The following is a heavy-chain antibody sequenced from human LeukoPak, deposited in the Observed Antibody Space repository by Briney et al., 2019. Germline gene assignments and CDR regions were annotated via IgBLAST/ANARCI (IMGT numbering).Heavy chain of an antibody. J-gene: IGHJ5*02. D-gene: IGHD3-16*01. CDR1: GVSISSDY. CDR2: INYSGNT. V-gene: IGHV4-59*08. CDR3: ARHRPGERRFDP. Sequence: SDTLSLTCTVSGVSISSDYWSWIRQPPGKGLEWIGYINYSGNTNSHPPLKSRVTISVDTSKSQFSLKLSSVTAADTAVYYCARHRPGERRFDPWGQGTLVTVSS.